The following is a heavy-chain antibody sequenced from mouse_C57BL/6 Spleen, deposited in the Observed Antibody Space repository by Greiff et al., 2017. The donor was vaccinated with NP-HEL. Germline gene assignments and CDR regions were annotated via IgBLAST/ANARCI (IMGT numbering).Heavy chain of an antibody. Sequence: VQLQQSGAELVKPGASVKLSCKASGYTFTEYTIHWVKQRSGQGLEWIGNIYPSDSETHYNQKFKDKATLTVDKSSSTAYMQLSSLTSEDSAVYYCARTTTVVDDYFDYWGQGTTLTVSS. V-gene: IGHV1-61*01. CDR3: ARTTTVVDDYFDY. CDR1: GYTFTEYT. J-gene: IGHJ2*01. D-gene: IGHD1-1*01. CDR2: IYPSDSET.